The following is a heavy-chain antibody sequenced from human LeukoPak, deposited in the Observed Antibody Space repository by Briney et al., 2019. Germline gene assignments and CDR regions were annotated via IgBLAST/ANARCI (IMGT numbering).Heavy chain of an antibody. CDR2: VYPGDSDT. Sequence: GESLKISCKGSGYSFTSYWLGWVRQMPGKGLEGMGIVYPGDSDTRYSPSFQGQVTISADKSISTAYLQWSSLKASDTAMYYCARTAPTLAYDYWGQGTLVTVSS. CDR1: GYSFTSYW. J-gene: IGHJ4*02. V-gene: IGHV5-51*01. D-gene: IGHD3-16*01. CDR3: ARTAPTLAYDY.